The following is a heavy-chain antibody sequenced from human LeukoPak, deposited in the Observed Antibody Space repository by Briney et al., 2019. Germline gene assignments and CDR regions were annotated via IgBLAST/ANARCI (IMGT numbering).Heavy chain of an antibody. CDR1: GYTFTGYY. CDR3: ARVGHDYGDYVVDY. V-gene: IGHV1-2*02. Sequence: ASVKVSCKASGYTFTGYYMHWVRQAPGQGLEWMGWINPNGGGTNYAQKFQGRVTMTRDTSISTAYMELSRLRSDDTAVYYCARVGHDYGDYVVDYWGQGTLVTVSS. D-gene: IGHD4-17*01. J-gene: IGHJ4*02. CDR2: INPNGGGT.